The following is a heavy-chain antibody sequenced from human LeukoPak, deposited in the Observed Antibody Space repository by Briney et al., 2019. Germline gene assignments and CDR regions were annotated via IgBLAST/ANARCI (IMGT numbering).Heavy chain of an antibody. D-gene: IGHD2-21*02. CDR1: GFTFSSYC. CDR3: AKPAYCGGDCSKGGGDAFDI. V-gene: IGHV3-23*01. Sequence: GGTLRLSCAASGFTFSSYCMSWVRQAPGKGLEWVSAISGSGGSTYYADSVKGRFTISRDNSKNTLYLQMNSLRAEDTAVYYCAKPAYCGGDCSKGGGDAFDIWGQGTMVTVSS. CDR2: ISGSGGST. J-gene: IGHJ3*02.